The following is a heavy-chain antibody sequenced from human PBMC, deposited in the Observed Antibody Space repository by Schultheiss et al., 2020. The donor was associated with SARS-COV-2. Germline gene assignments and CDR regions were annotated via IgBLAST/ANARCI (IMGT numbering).Heavy chain of an antibody. Sequence: SETLSLTCAVYGGSFSSYYWSWIRQPPGKGLEWIGYIYYSGSTNYNPSLKSRVTISVDTSKNQFSLKLSSVTAADTAVYYCARVEVRGVMGWFDPWGQGTLVTVSS. D-gene: IGHD3-10*01. CDR2: IYYSGST. CDR1: GGSFSSYY. V-gene: IGHV4-59*12. CDR3: ARVEVRGVMGWFDP. J-gene: IGHJ5*02.